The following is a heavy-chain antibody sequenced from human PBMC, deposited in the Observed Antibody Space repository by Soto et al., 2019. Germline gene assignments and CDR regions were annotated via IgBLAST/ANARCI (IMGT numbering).Heavy chain of an antibody. CDR2: ISYDGSNK. CDR1: GFTFSSYG. J-gene: IGHJ6*02. CDR3: AKDRYRAYYYYYGMDV. V-gene: IGHV3-30*18. D-gene: IGHD1-26*01. Sequence: GGSLRLSCAASGFTFSSYGMHWVRQAPGKGLEWVAVISYDGSNKYYADSVKGRFTISRDNSKKTLYLQMNSLRAEDTAVYYCAKDRYRAYYYYYGMDVWGQGTTVTVSS.